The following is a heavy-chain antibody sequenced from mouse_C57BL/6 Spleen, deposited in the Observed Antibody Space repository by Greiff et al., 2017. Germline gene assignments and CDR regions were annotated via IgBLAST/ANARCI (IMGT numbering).Heavy chain of an antibody. CDR3: AKHAPYYYGSSYDWYFDG. V-gene: IGHV2-9*01. CDR1: GFSLTSYG. CDR2: IWGGGST. D-gene: IGHD1-1*01. J-gene: IGHJ1*03. Sequence: VKLMESGPGLVAPSQSLSITCTVSGFSLTSYGVDWVRQPPGKGLEWLGVIWGGGSTNYNSALMSRLCINKDNSKGQVFLKMNSLQTDDTAMYYCAKHAPYYYGSSYDWYFDGWGTGTTVTVSS.